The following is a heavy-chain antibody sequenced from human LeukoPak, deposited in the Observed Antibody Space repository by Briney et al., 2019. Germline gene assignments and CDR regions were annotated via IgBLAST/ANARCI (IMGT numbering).Heavy chain of an antibody. D-gene: IGHD2-8*01. CDR1: GFTFSSYS. Sequence: PGGSLRLSCAASGFTFSSYSMNWVRQAPGKGLEWVSSISSSSSYIYYADSVKGRFSISRDSSKNILNLQMNSLRAEDTAVYYCAKDRCSNGIGCYYYYMDVWGKGTTVTIYS. CDR2: ISSSSSYI. J-gene: IGHJ6*03. V-gene: IGHV3-21*01. CDR3: AKDRCSNGIGCYYYYMDV.